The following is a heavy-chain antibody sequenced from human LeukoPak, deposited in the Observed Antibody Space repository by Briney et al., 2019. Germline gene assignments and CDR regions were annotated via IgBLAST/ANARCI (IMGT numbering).Heavy chain of an antibody. Sequence: GGSLRLSCAASGFTFSNYALTWVRQAPGKGLEWISAITGIGLHTYYADSVKGRFTIARANSKNTLYLQMSSLRVEDTAVYYCAKSYGSESYSKYFFDYWGQGTLVTVSS. CDR1: GFTFSNYA. D-gene: IGHD3-10*01. CDR3: AKSYGSESYSKYFFDY. CDR2: ITGIGLHT. J-gene: IGHJ4*02. V-gene: IGHV3-23*01.